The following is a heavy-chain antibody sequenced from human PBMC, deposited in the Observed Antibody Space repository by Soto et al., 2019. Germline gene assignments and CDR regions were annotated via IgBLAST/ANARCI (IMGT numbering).Heavy chain of an antibody. V-gene: IGHV1-3*01. CDR1: GYTFTSYA. CDR2: INAGNGNT. D-gene: IGHD3-22*01. J-gene: IGHJ3*02. Sequence: ASVKVSCKASGYTFTSYAMHWVRQAPGQRLEWMGWINAGNGNTKYSQKFQGRVTITRDTSASTAYMELSSLRSEDTAVYYCARVAGSYTYYYDSSGPFDIWGQGTMVTVSS. CDR3: ARVAGSYTYYYDSSGPFDI.